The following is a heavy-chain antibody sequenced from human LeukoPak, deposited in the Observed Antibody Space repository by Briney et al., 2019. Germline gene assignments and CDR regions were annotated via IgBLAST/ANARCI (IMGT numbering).Heavy chain of an antibody. Sequence: PSETLSLTCTVSGGSISSYYWSWIRQPPGKGLEWIGYIYYSGSTNYNPSLKSRVTISVDTSKNQFSLKLSSVTAADTAVYYCARGSIYCGSGSYQAHFDYWGQGTLVTVSS. CDR3: ARGSIYCGSGSYQAHFDY. J-gene: IGHJ4*02. CDR2: IYYSGST. V-gene: IGHV4-59*01. CDR1: GGSISSYY. D-gene: IGHD3-10*01.